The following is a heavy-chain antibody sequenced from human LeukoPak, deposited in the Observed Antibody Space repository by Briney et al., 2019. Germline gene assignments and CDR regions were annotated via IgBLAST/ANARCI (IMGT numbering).Heavy chain of an antibody. Sequence: RSGGSLRLSCAASGFTFSSYSMNWVRQAPGKGLEWVSYISSSSSTIYYADSVKGRFTISRDNAKNSLYLQMNSLRAEDTAVYYCARVEDYDILTGLDYWGQGTLVTVSS. CDR1: GFTFSSYS. CDR2: ISSSSSTI. CDR3: ARVEDYDILTGLDY. V-gene: IGHV3-48*01. J-gene: IGHJ4*02. D-gene: IGHD3-9*01.